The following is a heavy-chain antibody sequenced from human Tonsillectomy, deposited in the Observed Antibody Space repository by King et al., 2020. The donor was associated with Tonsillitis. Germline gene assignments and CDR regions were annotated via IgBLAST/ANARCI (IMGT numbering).Heavy chain of an antibody. V-gene: IGHV1-2*02. CDR1: GYTFTGYL. Sequence: VQLVDSGDEVKKPGASVKVSCKASGYTFTGYLIHWVRQAPGQGLEWKGWLNPYSGGTNYAQKFQGSVTMTSDPSMSTAYMEVSRLGTDDTAVYFCAKGQKVADDGYWGQGTLVSVSS. CDR2: LNPYSGGT. D-gene: IGHD2-15*01. CDR3: AKGQKVADDGY. J-gene: IGHJ4*02.